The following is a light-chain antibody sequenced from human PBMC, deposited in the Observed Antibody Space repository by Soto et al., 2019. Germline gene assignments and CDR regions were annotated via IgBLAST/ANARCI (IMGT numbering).Light chain of an antibody. CDR2: AAS. CDR1: QSISSY. J-gene: IGKJ2*01. CDR3: QQSYSTPPY. Sequence: DIQMTQSPSSLSASVGDRVTITCRASQSISSYLNWYQQKPGKAPKLLIYAASSLQSGVTPRFSGSGSGTDFTLTISSLQPEDFATYYCQQSYSTPPYFGQGTKLEIE. V-gene: IGKV1-39*01.